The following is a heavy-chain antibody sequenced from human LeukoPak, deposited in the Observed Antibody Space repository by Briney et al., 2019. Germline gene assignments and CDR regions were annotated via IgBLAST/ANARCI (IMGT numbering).Heavy chain of an antibody. CDR1: GYSFTSYW. CDR2: IYAGDSDT. V-gene: IGHV5-51*01. CDR3: ARAIGTSQFYFYYGMDV. Sequence: GESLKISCKGSGYSFTSYWIGWVRPMPGKGLEWIGIIYAGDSDTRYSPSFQGQVTISVDKSISTAYLQWSSLQASDTAMYYCARAIGTSQFYFYYGMDVWGQGTTVTVSS. J-gene: IGHJ6*02. D-gene: IGHD2-2*01.